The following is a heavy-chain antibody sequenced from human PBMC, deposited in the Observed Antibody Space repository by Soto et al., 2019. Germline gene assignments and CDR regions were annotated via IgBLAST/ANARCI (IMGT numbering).Heavy chain of an antibody. CDR1: GFTFSSYW. V-gene: IGHV3-74*01. CDR3: TRGPNERYCGDTRCLGDYYYYYMDV. Sequence: EVQLVESGGGLVQPGGSLRLSCEASGFTFSSYWMHWVRQVPGKGPEWVSRIRSDGSSTSYADSGKGRFTISRDNAKNTLYLQMNSLGAEDTAVYYCTRGPNERYCGDTRCLGDYYYYYMDVWGKGTTVTVSS. CDR2: IRSDGSST. D-gene: IGHD2-21*01. J-gene: IGHJ6*03.